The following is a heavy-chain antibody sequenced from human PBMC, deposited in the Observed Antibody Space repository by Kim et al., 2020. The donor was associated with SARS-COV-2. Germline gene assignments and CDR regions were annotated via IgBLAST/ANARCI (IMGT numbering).Heavy chain of an antibody. J-gene: IGHJ4*02. Sequence: SETLSLTCTGSGGSISSYYWSWIRQPPGKGLEWNGYIYYSGSPNYNLSPKSRVTISVDTSKNQFSLKLSSVTAADTAVYYCARGYSYGHFDYWGQETLVTIS. CDR3: ARGYSYGHFDY. CDR1: GGSISSYY. CDR2: IYYSGSP. D-gene: IGHD5-18*01. V-gene: IGHV4-59*08.